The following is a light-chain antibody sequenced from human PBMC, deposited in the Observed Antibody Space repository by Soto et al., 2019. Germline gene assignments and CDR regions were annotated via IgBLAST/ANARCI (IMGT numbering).Light chain of an antibody. Sequence: QSALTQHASVSGSPGQSSTISCTGTSSDVGGYNYVSWYQQQPGKAPKFMIYDVTNRPSGVSNRFSGSKSGNTASLTISGLQAEDEADYYCCSYTTSNTRQIVFGTGTKVTVL. CDR3: CSYTTSNTRQIV. V-gene: IGLV2-14*01. CDR1: SSDVGGYNY. J-gene: IGLJ1*01. CDR2: DVT.